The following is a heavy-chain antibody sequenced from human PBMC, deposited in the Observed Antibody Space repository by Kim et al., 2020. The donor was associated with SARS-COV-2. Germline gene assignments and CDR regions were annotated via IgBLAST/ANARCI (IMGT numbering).Heavy chain of an antibody. V-gene: IGHV3-23*01. Sequence: GGSLRLSCAASGFTFSSYAMSWVRQAPGKGLEWVSAISGSGGSTYYADSVKGRFTISRDNSKNTLYLQMNSLRAEDTAVYYCAKDGSSSWYKHDAFDIWGQGTMVTVSS. J-gene: IGHJ3*02. CDR1: GFTFSSYA. CDR2: ISGSGGST. CDR3: AKDGSSSWYKHDAFDI. D-gene: IGHD6-13*01.